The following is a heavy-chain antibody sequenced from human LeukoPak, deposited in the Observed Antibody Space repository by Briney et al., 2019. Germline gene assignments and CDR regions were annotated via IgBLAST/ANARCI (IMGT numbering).Heavy chain of an antibody. CDR1: GFTFSSYW. CDR3: ARGSSGTYFQFIDY. CDR2: IKKDGSEK. Sequence: GGSLRLSCAASGFTFSSYWMTWVRQAPGKGLEWVANIKKDGSEKHYVDSVKGRFTISRDNAQNSLYLEMNSLRAEDTAVYYCARGSSGTYFQFIDYWGQGTLVTVSS. J-gene: IGHJ4*02. V-gene: IGHV3-7*01. D-gene: IGHD1-26*01.